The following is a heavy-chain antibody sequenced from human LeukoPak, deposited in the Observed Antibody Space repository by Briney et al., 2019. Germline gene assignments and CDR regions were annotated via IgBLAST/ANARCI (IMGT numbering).Heavy chain of an antibody. CDR3: ARDTYYYDSSGYNDAFDI. Sequence: GRSLRLSCAASGFTFSSYGMHWVRQAPGKGLEWVAVICYDGSNKYYADSVKGRFTISRDNSKNTLYLQMNSLRAEDTAVYYCARDTYYYDSSGYNDAFDIWGQGTMVTVSS. J-gene: IGHJ3*02. D-gene: IGHD3-22*01. CDR1: GFTFSSYG. CDR2: ICYDGSNK. V-gene: IGHV3-33*01.